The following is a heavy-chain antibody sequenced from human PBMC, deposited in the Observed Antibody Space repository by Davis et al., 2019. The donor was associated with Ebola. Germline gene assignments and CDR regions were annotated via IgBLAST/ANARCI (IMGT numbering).Heavy chain of an antibody. CDR3: AQEGESTFLFDY. CDR2: INAGNGNT. CDR1: GYTFTSYA. Sequence: AASVKVSCKASGYTFTSYAMHWVRQAPGQRLEWMGWINAGNGNTKYSQKFQGRVTMTRDTSTSTDYMELSSLTSEDTAVYYCAQEGESTFLFDYWGQGTLVSVSS. V-gene: IGHV1-3*01. D-gene: IGHD2-21*01. J-gene: IGHJ4*02.